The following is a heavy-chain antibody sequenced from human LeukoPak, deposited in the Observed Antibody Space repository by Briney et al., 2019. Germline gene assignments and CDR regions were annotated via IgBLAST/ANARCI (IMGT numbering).Heavy chain of an antibody. Sequence: ETLSLTCAVYGGSFSGYYWSWVRQAPGKGLEWVSAISGGGGSTYYADSVKGRFTISRDNSKNTLYLQMNSLRAEDTAVYYCAKGFHTMIVVVFDYWGQGTLVTVSS. CDR3: AKGFHTMIVVVFDY. V-gene: IGHV3-23*01. D-gene: IGHD3-22*01. CDR1: GGSFSGYY. J-gene: IGHJ4*02. CDR2: ISGGGGST.